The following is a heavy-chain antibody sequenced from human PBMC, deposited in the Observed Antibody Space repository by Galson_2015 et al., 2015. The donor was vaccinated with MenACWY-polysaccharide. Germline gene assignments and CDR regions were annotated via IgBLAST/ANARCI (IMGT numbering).Heavy chain of an antibody. CDR1: GFSFSTYG. D-gene: IGHD6-13*01. V-gene: IGHV3-23*01. J-gene: IGHJ4*02. Sequence: SLRLSCAASGFSFSTYGMNWVRQAPGKGLEWVSGSSSGGSLYYADSVKDRFTVSRDNSENTLYLQMNNLRAGDKAVYYCSKVGPRSSWTMGLDYWGQGTLVTVSS. CDR3: SKVGPRSSWTMGLDY. CDR2: SSSGGSL.